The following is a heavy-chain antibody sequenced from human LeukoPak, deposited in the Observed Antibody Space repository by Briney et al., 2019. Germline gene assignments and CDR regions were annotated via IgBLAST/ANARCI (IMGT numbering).Heavy chain of an antibody. CDR2: FDPEDGET. D-gene: IGHD2-8*01. Sequence: ASVKVSCKVSGYTLTELSMHWVRQAPGKGLEWMGGFDPEDGETIYAQKFQGRVTMTEDTSTDIAYMELSSLRSEDTAVYYCARQGYCTDGVCYEELGFDFWGRGTLVTVSS. CDR3: ARQGYCTDGVCYEELGFDF. V-gene: IGHV1-24*01. CDR1: GYTLTELS. J-gene: IGHJ4*02.